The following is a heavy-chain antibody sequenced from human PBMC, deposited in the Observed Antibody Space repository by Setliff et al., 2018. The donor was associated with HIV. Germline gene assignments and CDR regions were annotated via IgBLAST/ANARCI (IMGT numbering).Heavy chain of an antibody. V-gene: IGHV4-61*09. J-gene: IGHJ4*02. Sequence: SETLSLTCTVSGGSISSGSYYWSWMRQPARKGLEWIGNMYHSGNTYYNPSLKSRVTISVDTSKNQFSLKLSSVTAADTAVYYCARSWLLRGLYYFDFWGQGTLVTVSS. CDR2: MYHSGNT. CDR3: ARSWLLRGLYYFDF. CDR1: GGSISSGSYY. D-gene: IGHD2-21*01.